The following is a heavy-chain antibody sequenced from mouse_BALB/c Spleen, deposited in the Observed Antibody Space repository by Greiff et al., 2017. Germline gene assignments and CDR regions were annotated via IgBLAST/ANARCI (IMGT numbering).Heavy chain of an antibody. CDR2: ISSGGST. CDR3: ARGGRGSSWFAY. Sequence: EVQLVESGGGLVKPGGSLKLSCAASGFTFSSYAMSWVRQTPEKRLEWVASISSGGSTYYPDSVKGRFTISRDNARNILYLQMSSLRSEDTAMYYCARGGRGSSWFAYWGQGTLVTVSA. CDR1: GFTFSSYA. J-gene: IGHJ3*01. V-gene: IGHV5-6-5*01.